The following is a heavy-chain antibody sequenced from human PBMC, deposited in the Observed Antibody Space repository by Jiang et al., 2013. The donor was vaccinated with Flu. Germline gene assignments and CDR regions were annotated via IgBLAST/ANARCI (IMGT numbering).Heavy chain of an antibody. CDR2: IIPILGIA. D-gene: IGHD6-19*01. V-gene: IGHV1-69*04. J-gene: IGHJ4*02. CDR1: GGTFSSYG. CDR3: ARMTKPFSSGWYTDY. Sequence: EVKKPGSSVKVSCKASGGTFSSYGITWVRQAPGQRLEWMGTIIPILGIANYAQKFQGRVTITADKSTSTAYMELSSLRSEDTAVYYCARMTKPFSSGWYTDYWGQGTLVTVSS.